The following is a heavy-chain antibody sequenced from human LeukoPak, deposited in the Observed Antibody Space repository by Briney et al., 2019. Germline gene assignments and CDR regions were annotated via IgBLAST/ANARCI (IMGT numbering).Heavy chain of an antibody. CDR2: ISWNGHNT. CDR1: GFSFDDYT. J-gene: IGHJ6*03. V-gene: IGHV3-43*01. D-gene: IGHD1-1*01. Sequence: GGSLRLSCAASGFSFDDYTMHWVRQAPGKGLEWVSLISWNGHNTYYADSVKGRFTISRDNSKNSLYLQMNSLRTEDTALYHCTKDVGSATSYHYMDVWGKGTTVTISS. CDR3: TKDVGSATSYHYMDV.